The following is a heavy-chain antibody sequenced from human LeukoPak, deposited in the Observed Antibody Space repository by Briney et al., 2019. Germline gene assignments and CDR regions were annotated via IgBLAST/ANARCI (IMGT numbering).Heavy chain of an antibody. V-gene: IGHV1-46*01. D-gene: IGHD3-10*01. CDR1: GYTFTTYG. J-gene: IGHJ3*02. Sequence: EASVKVSCKASGYTFTTYGFSWVRQAPGQGLEWMGIINPSGGSTSYAQKFQGRVTMTRDMSTSTVYMELSSLRSEDTAVYYCATPLYGSGSPAPDAFDIWGQGTMVTVSS. CDR3: ATPLYGSGSPAPDAFDI. CDR2: INPSGGST.